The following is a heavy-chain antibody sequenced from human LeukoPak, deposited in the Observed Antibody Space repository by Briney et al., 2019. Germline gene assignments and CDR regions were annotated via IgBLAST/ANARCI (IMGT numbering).Heavy chain of an antibody. V-gene: IGHV1-69*05. CDR2: ILPIFVIA. CDR1: GVAFTSYA. Sequence: SVNCYCPAYGVAFTSYAISWVRPAPGQGLEWMGGILPIFVIANYATKFQGRVTITTAESTSTAYMELSRLRSEDTAVYYSTRSPAGSSAYDFDYWGPGTMVTV. D-gene: IGHD3-22*01. J-gene: IGHJ4*02. CDR3: TRSPAGSSAYDFDY.